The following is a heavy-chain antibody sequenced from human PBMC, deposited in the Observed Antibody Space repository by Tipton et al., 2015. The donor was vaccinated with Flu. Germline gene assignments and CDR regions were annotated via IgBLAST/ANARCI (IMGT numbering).Heavy chain of an antibody. CDR2: IYTSGNT. Sequence: TLSLTCTVSGSSISSGSYYWSWIRQPAGKGLEWIGRIYTSGNTNYNPSLKSRVTISVDTSKNQFSLKLSSVTAADTAVYYCARAGLDYGDYDHEADGFDIWGQGTLVTVSA. CDR3: ARAGLDYGDYDHEADGFDI. J-gene: IGHJ3*02. D-gene: IGHD4-17*01. V-gene: IGHV4-61*02. CDR1: GSSISSGSYY.